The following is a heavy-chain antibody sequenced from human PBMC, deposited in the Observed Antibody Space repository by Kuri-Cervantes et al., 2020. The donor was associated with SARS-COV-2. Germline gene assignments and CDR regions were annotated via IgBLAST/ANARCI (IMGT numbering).Heavy chain of an antibody. D-gene: IGHD6-13*01. CDR1: GGSIGSSSYY. CDR2: IYYSGST. CDR3: ASYSSSWYPGL. V-gene: IGHV4-39*01. Sequence: GSLRLSCTVSGGSIGSSSYYWGWIRQPPGKGLEWIGSIYYSGSTYYNPSLKSRVTISVDTSKNQFSLKLSSVTAADTAVYYCASYSSSWYPGLWGRGTLVTVSS. J-gene: IGHJ2*01.